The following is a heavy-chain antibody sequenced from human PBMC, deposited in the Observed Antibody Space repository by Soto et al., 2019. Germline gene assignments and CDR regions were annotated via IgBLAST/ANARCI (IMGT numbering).Heavy chain of an antibody. D-gene: IGHD6-19*01. CDR1: GGSISSYY. V-gene: IGHV4-59*08. CDR3: ARAYSSGWYALSAFDI. CDR2: IYYSGST. J-gene: IGHJ3*02. Sequence: SETLSLTCTVSGGSISSYYWSWIRQPPGKGLEWIGYIYYSGSTNYNPSLKSRVTISVDTSKNQFSLKLSSVTAADTAVYYCARAYSSGWYALSAFDIWGQGTMVTVSS.